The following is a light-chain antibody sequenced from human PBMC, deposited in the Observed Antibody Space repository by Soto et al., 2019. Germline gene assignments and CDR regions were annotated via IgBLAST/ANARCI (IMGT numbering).Light chain of an antibody. CDR1: QSVDND. J-gene: IGKJ4*01. CDR2: DAS. CDR3: QQYNNWPLT. V-gene: IGKV3D-15*01. Sequence: VMTQSRATVSGAPEERGTRSCRASQSVDNDLAWYQQKPGQPPRLLIYDASTRATGIPARFSGSQSGTEFTLTISSLLSEDFAVYSCQQYNNWPLTCGGGTKVDIK.